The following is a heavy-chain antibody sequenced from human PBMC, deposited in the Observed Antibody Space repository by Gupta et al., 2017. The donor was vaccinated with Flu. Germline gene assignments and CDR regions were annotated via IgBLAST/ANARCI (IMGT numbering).Heavy chain of an antibody. J-gene: IGHJ4*02. Sequence: AASVKGRFTISRDDSKNTAYLQMNSLKTEDTAVYYCTRTGYYGSGVDYWGQGTLVTVSS. CDR3: TRTGYYGSGVDY. V-gene: IGHV3-73*01. D-gene: IGHD3-10*01.